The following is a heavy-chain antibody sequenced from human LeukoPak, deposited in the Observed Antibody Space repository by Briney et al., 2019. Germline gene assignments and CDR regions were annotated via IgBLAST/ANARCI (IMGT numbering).Heavy chain of an antibody. Sequence: SETLSLTCTVSGGSISSYYWSWIRQPPGKGLEWIGYIYYSGSTNYNPPLKSRVTISVDTSKNQFSLKLSSVTAADTAVYYCASERSYGGTDYWGQGTLVTVSS. V-gene: IGHV4-59*01. CDR1: GGSISSYY. J-gene: IGHJ4*02. CDR2: IYYSGST. CDR3: ASERSYGGTDY. D-gene: IGHD4-23*01.